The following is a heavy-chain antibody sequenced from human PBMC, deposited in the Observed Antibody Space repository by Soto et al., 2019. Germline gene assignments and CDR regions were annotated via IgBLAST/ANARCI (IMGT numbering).Heavy chain of an antibody. CDR3: AISGGGYDN. D-gene: IGHD3-3*01. CDR1: GYTFNTYA. J-gene: IGHJ4*02. V-gene: IGHV1-18*01. CDR2: ISAYNGIT. Sequence: QVRLVQSGIEVKKPGASVKVSCKTSGYTFNTYALSWVRQAPGQGLEWMGWISAYNGITVYAQVFQGRVTMTTNTSTLRAYLELTSLRSADTAVYYCAISGGGYDNWGQGTLVTVSS.